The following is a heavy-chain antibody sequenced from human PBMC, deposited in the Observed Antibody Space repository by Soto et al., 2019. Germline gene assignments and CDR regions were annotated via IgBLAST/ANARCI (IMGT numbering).Heavy chain of an antibody. D-gene: IGHD2-2*01. Sequence: GSLRLSCAASGFTFSDYYMSWIRQAPGKGLEWVSYISSSGSTIYYADSVKGRFTISRDNAKNSLYLQMNSLRAEDTAVYYCASDRVGYCSSTSCPFWQLALRYWGQGTLVTVSS. CDR2: ISSSGSTI. J-gene: IGHJ4*02. CDR3: ASDRVGYCSSTSCPFWQLALRY. V-gene: IGHV3-11*01. CDR1: GFTFSDYY.